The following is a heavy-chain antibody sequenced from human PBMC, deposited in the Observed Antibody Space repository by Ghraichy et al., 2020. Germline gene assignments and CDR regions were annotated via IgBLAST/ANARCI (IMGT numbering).Heavy chain of an antibody. CDR2: INHSGST. D-gene: IGHD1-1*01. Sequence: ESLNISCAVYGGSLTNYYWSWIRQTPGKGLEWIGEINHSGSTNYNPSLKSRVAISLDTSKNQLFLKLNSVTVADTAVYFCARRSIRSTVVVQPPTRGGFDPWGQGVLVTVSS. J-gene: IGHJ5*02. CDR1: GGSLTNYY. V-gene: IGHV4-34*01. CDR3: ARRSIRSTVVVQPPTRGGFDP.